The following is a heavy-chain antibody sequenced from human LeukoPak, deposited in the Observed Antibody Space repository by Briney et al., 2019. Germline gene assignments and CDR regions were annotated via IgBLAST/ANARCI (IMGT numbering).Heavy chain of an antibody. J-gene: IGHJ6*02. V-gene: IGHV4-59*01. D-gene: IGHD6-13*01. CDR1: GGSISSYY. Sequence: SETLSLTCTVSGGSISSYYWSWIRQPPGKGLEWIGYIYYSGSTNYNPSLKSRVTISVDTSKNQFSLKLSSVTAADTAVYYCARDRAAAGYWGQGTTVTVSS. CDR3: ARDRAAAGY. CDR2: IYYSGST.